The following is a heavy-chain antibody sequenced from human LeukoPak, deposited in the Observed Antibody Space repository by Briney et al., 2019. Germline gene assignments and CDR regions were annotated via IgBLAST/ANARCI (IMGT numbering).Heavy chain of an antibody. D-gene: IGHD3-9*01. CDR1: GFTFTNYA. V-gene: IGHV3-23*01. CDR2: ISGSGDST. J-gene: IGHJ4*02. CDR3: AKVLPYDILTGFGAPDY. Sequence: PGGSLRLSCAVSGFTFTNYAMTWVRQAPGKGLEWVSAISGSGDSTFYADSVKGRFTISRDNSKNTLYLQMNSLRAEDTAVYYCAKVLPYDILTGFGAPDYWGQGTLVTVSS.